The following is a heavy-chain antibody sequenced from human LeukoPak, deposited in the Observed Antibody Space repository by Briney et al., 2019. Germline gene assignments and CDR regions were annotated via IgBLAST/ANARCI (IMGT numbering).Heavy chain of an antibody. CDR2: ISASGGST. Sequence: GGSLRLSCAASGFTFSSYAMSWVRQAPGKGLEWVSAISASGGSTYFPDSVKGRFTISRDNSKNTLYLQMNSLRAEDTAVYFCAKGAYSGSYLGPFDYWGQGTLVTVSS. J-gene: IGHJ4*02. V-gene: IGHV3-23*01. CDR1: GFTFSSYA. CDR3: AKGAYSGSYLGPFDY. D-gene: IGHD1-26*01.